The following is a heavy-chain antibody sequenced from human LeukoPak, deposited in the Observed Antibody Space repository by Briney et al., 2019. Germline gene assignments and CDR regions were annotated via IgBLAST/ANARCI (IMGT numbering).Heavy chain of an antibody. D-gene: IGHD2-8*01. CDR2: ISSSSSYI. Sequence: GGSLRLSCAASGFTFSSYSMNWVRQAPGKGLEWVSSISSSSSYIYYADSVRGRFTISRHNAKNSLYLQMNSLRAEDTAVYYCAREVRNGDRFDRWGQGTLVTVSS. CDR1: GFTFSSYS. CDR3: AREVRNGDRFDR. V-gene: IGHV3-21*01. J-gene: IGHJ5*02.